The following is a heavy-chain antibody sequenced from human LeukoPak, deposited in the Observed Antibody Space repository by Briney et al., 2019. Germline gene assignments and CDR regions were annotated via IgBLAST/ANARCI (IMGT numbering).Heavy chain of an antibody. Sequence: PGGSLRLSCAASGFTSSSYSMNWVRQGPGKGLEWVSSISSSSSYIYYADSVKGRFTISRDNAKNSLYLQMNSLRAEDTAVYYCARFGSYCSSTSCPLDYWGQGTLVTVSS. V-gene: IGHV3-21*01. J-gene: IGHJ4*02. CDR2: ISSSSSYI. D-gene: IGHD2-2*01. CDR3: ARFGSYCSSTSCPLDY. CDR1: GFTSSSYS.